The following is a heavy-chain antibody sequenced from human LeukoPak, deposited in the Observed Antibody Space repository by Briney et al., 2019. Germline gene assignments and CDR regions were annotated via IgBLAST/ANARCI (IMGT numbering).Heavy chain of an antibody. J-gene: IGHJ6*02. D-gene: IGHD3-3*01. CDR2: IYYSGST. CDR1: GGPISSYY. Sequence: PSETLSLTCTVSGGPISSYYWSWIRQPPGKGLEWIGYIYYSGSTNYNPSLKSRVTISVDTSKNQFSLKLSSVTAADTAVYYCARAPFTYYDFWSGLGGMDVWGQGTTVTVSS. CDR3: ARAPFTYYDFWSGLGGMDV. V-gene: IGHV4-59*08.